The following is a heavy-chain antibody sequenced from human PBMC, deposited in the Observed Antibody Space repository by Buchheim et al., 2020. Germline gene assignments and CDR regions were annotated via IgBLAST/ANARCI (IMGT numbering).Heavy chain of an antibody. J-gene: IGHJ5*02. Sequence: QVQLQESGPGLVKPSQTLSLTRTVSGGSISSGGYYWSWIRKHPGKGLEWLGYIYYSGSTYYNPSLTSRVTLSVDTSMNQFSLKLSAVTAADTAGYYCARNGYYDSSGYRSWGQRTL. CDR2: IYYSGST. CDR3: ARNGYYDSSGYRS. D-gene: IGHD3-22*01. CDR1: GGSISSGGYY. V-gene: IGHV4-31*03.